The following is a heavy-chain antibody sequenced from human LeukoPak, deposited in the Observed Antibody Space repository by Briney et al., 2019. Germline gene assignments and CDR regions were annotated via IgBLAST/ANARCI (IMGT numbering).Heavy chain of an antibody. CDR3: ARMKGVVVIPTARPTFYFDY. CDR2: IYYSGST. J-gene: IGHJ4*02. V-gene: IGHV4-39*01. D-gene: IGHD2-2*01. CDR1: GGSISSSSYY. Sequence: SETLSLTCTVSGGSISSSSYYWGWIRQPPGKGLEWIVSIYYSGSTYYNQSLKSRVTISIDTSKNQFSLKLTSVTAADTAMYYCARMKGVVVIPTARPTFYFDYWGQGNLVTVSS.